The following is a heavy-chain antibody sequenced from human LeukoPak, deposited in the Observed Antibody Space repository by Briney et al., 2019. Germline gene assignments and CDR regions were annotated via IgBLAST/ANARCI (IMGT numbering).Heavy chain of an antibody. V-gene: IGHV4-39*07. CDR1: GGSISSDY. D-gene: IGHD6-19*01. CDR2: IYYSGST. J-gene: IGHJ2*01. CDR3: ARGLVSSGWFWYFDL. Sequence: SETLSLTCTVSGGSISSDYWGWIRQPPGKGLEWIGSIYYSGSTYYNPSLKSRVTISVDTSKNQFSLKLSSVTAADTAVYYCARGLVSSGWFWYFDLWGRGTLVTVSS.